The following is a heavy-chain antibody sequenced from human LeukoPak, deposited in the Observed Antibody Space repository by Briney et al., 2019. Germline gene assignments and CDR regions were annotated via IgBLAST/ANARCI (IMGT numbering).Heavy chain of an antibody. D-gene: IGHD5-24*01. V-gene: IGHV3-48*03. CDR3: ARLEMATIGVGYYFDY. CDR2: ICSSGSTI. J-gene: IGHJ4*02. CDR1: GLTFSSYE. Sequence: GGSLRLSCAASGLTFSSYEMNWVRQAPGKGLEWVSYICSSGSTIYYADSVKGRFTISRDNAKNSLYLQMNSLRAEDTAVYYCARLEMATIGVGYYFDYWGQGTLVTVSS.